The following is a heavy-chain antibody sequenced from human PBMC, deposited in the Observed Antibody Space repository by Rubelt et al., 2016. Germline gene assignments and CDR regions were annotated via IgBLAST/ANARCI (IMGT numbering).Heavy chain of an antibody. D-gene: IGHD6-13*01. CDR2: IYYSGST. Sequence: GKGLEWIGSIYYSGSTNYNPSLKSRVTISVDTSKNQFSLKLSSVTAADTAVYYCARHESSSSWNLDYWGQGTLVTVSS. J-gene: IGHJ4*02. V-gene: IGHV4-39*07. CDR3: ARHESSSSWNLDY.